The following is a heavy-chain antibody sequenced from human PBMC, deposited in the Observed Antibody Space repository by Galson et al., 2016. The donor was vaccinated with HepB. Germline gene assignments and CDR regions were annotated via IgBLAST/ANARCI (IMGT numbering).Heavy chain of an antibody. V-gene: IGHV4-31*03. CDR1: GDSISSDNYF. Sequence: LSLTCTVSGDSISSDNYFWSWLRQHPGKGLEWIAYIYYSGSPYYNRSLKSRVTISIDTSKNQFSLKLSSVTAADTAVYCARTTGVVMSWFDPWGQGTLVTVSS. J-gene: IGHJ5*02. D-gene: IGHD3-3*01. CDR3: ARTTGVVMSWFDP. CDR2: IYYSGSP.